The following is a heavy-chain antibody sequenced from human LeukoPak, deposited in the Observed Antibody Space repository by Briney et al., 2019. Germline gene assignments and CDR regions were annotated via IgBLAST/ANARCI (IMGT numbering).Heavy chain of an antibody. J-gene: IGHJ3*02. CDR1: AYTFTNHW. D-gene: IGHD6-6*01. CDR2: IYPGDSDT. Sequence: GESLQISCKGSAYTFTNHWIAWVRQMPGKGLEWMGIIYPGDSDTRYSPSFQGQVTISADKSISTAYLQWSSLKASDTAMYYGARPCALGKARGAFDIWGQGTMVTVSS. CDR3: ARPCALGKARGAFDI. V-gene: IGHV5-51*01.